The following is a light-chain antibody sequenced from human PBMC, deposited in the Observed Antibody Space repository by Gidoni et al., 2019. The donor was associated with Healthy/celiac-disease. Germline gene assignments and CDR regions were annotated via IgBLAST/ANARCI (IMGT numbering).Light chain of an antibody. Sequence: DNQMTQTPSSVSASGGYRVTITCRASKCSSTWLAWYQQKPGKAPKLLIYAASSLQIGVPSRFSCSGSGTDFTLTISSLQPEDFATYFCQQANIFPITFGQGTRLEIK. J-gene: IGKJ5*01. CDR2: AAS. CDR3: QQANIFPIT. V-gene: IGKV1-12*01. CDR1: KCSSTW.